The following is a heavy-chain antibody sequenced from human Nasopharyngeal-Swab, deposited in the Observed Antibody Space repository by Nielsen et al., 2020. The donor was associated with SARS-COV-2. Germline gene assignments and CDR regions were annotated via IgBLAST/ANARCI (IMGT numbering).Heavy chain of an antibody. D-gene: IGHD3-16*01. CDR2: ISVHNGYT. CDR3: ARDSIAFGGPEGDY. Sequence: ASVKVSCKTSGYTFTSYGISWVRQAHGQGLEWLGSISVHNGYTNYPQKLQGRVTMTTDTSTTTASMELRSLRSADTAVYYCARDSIAFGGPEGDYWGQGTLVTVSS. V-gene: IGHV1-18*01. J-gene: IGHJ4*02. CDR1: GYTFTSYG.